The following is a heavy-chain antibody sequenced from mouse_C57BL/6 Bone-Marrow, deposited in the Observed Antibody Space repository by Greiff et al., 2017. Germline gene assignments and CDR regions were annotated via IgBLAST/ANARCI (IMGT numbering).Heavy chain of an antibody. CDR2: ISNGGGST. Sequence: EVKLVESGGGLVQPGGSLKLSCAASGFTFSDYYMYWVRQTPEKRLEWVAYISNGGGSTYYPDTVKGRFTISRDNAKNTLYLQMSRLKSEDTAMYYCARGGDDWYFDVWCTGTTVTVSS. CDR3: ARGGDDWYFDV. CDR1: GFTFSDYY. J-gene: IGHJ1*03. V-gene: IGHV5-12*01.